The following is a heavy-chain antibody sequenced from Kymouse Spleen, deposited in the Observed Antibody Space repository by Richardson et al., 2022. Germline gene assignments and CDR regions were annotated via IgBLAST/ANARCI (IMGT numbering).Heavy chain of an antibody. Sequence: QVQLQQSGPGLVKPSQTLSLTCAISGDSVSSNSAAWNWIRQSPSRGLEWLGRTYYRSKWYNDYAVSVKSRITINPDTSKNQFSLQLNSVTPEDTAVYYCARVGFTMVRGATYYYYGMDVWGQGTTVTVSS. D-gene: IGHD3-10*01. J-gene: IGHJ6*02. CDR3: ARVGFTMVRGATYYYYGMDV. CDR2: TYYRSKWYN. V-gene: IGHV6-1*01. CDR1: GDSVSSNSAA.